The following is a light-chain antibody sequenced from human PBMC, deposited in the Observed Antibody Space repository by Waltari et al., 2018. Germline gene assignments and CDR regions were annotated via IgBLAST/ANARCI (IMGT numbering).Light chain of an antibody. Sequence: EIVLTQSPGTLSLSPGERATLSCRASQSVSRTLAWYQQKPGQAPRLLIYEASSRATGIPERFSGRWSGTDFSLTSSRLEPEDFAVYYCQKYGTLPATFGQGTKVEIK. CDR1: QSVSRT. J-gene: IGKJ1*01. CDR3: QKYGTLPAT. V-gene: IGKV3-20*01. CDR2: EAS.